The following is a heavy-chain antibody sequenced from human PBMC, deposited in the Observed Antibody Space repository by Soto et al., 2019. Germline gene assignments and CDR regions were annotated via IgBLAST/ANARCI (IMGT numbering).Heavy chain of an antibody. D-gene: IGHD3-10*01. V-gene: IGHV4-34*01. CDR3: ARAFDYYGSGSYYFDY. CDR2: INHSGST. CDR1: GGSFSGYY. Sequence: SETLSLTCAVYGGSFSGYYWSWIRQPPGKGLEWIGEINHSGSTNYNPSLKSRVTISVDTSKNQFSLKLSSVTAADTAVYYCARAFDYYGSGSYYFDYWGQGALVTSPQ. J-gene: IGHJ4*02.